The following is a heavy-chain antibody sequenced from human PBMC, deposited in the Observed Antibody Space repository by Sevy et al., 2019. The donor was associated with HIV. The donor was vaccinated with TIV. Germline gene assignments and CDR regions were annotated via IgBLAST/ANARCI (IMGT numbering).Heavy chain of an antibody. J-gene: IGHJ4*02. CDR2: LKSDVYGGTV. Sequence: GGSLRLSCTASGFTFGDYCMSWVRQAPGKGLEWVAFLKSDVYGGTVDNAASVRGRFVISRDDSKTIAYLQMNDLKTEDTGFYYCTRWKAAQSIFDYWGQGALVTVSS. V-gene: IGHV3-49*04. CDR3: TRWKAAQSIFDY. CDR1: GFTFGDYC. D-gene: IGHD6-13*01.